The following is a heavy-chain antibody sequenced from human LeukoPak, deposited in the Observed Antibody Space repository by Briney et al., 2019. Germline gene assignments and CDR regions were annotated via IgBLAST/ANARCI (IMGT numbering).Heavy chain of an antibody. V-gene: IGHV3-7*01. CDR3: AAWTDRGYNF. D-gene: IGHD5-24*01. CDR2: LHLDGSHK. CDR1: GFPFSGSW. Sequence: PGESLRLSCAASGFPFSGSWLNCVRHAPGRGLECVANLHLDGSHKRFVDSVLGRLTMSRDNAKNSRYLQMNDLRVEDTAVFYCAAWTDRGYNFWGQGTLVTVSS. J-gene: IGHJ4*02.